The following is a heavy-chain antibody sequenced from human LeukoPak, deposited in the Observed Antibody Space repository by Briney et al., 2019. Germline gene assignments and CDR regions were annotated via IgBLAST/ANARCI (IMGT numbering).Heavy chain of an antibody. CDR3: TTQLGYCSSTSCVRTPDFDY. CDR1: GFTFRNAW. CDR2: IKSKTVVGPT. V-gene: IGHV3-15*01. D-gene: IGHD2-2*01. J-gene: IGHJ4*02. Sequence: GGSLRFSCAAPGFTFRNAWMSWVRQAPGKGLEWVGRIKSKTVVGPTDYAAPVKGRFTISRDDSKNTLYLQMNSLKTEDTAVYYCTTQLGYCSSTSCVRTPDFDYWGQGTLVTVSS.